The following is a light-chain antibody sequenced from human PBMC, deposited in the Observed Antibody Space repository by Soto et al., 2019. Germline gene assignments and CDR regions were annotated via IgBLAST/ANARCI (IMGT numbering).Light chain of an antibody. J-gene: IGKJ1*01. CDR2: KAS. CDR3: KLYTSYWT. V-gene: IGKV1-5*03. Sequence: DIQMTQSPSTLSASVGDRVTITCRASQSISSWLAWYQQKPGKAHKLQFYKASSLESGVPSRFSGSGSGTEFTLTISSLQTDDFSSYYCKLYTSYWTFGQGTKVEIK. CDR1: QSISSW.